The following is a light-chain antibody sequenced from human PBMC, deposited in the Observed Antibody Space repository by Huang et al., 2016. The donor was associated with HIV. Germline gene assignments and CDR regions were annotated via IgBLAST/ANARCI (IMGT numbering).Light chain of an antibody. Sequence: DIVMTQSPLSLPVTPGEPASISCRSRQSLLNSNGYNYLDWYLQTPGQSPQLLLYLGSYRASGVPDRCSGSGSGTDFTLKISRVEAEDVGVYYCMQTLQTPLTFGGGTKVEIK. CDR2: LGS. CDR3: MQTLQTPLT. CDR1: QSLLNSNGYNY. J-gene: IGKJ4*01. V-gene: IGKV2-28*01.